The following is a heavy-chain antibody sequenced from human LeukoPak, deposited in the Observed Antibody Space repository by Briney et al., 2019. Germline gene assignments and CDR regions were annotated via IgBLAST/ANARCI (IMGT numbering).Heavy chain of an antibody. J-gene: IGHJ4*02. D-gene: IGHD4-17*01. CDR2: ISYDGSNK. CDR3: ASLTTVTKTNY. Sequence: GGSLRLSCAASGFTFSSYGMHWVRQAPGKGLEWVAVISYDGSNKYYADSVKGRFTISRDNSKNTLYLQMNSLGAEDTAVYYCASLTTVTKTNYWGQGTLVTVSS. CDR1: GFTFSSYG. V-gene: IGHV3-30*03.